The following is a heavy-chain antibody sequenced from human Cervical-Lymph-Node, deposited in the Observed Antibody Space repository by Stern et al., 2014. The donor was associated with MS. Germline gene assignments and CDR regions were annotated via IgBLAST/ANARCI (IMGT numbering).Heavy chain of an antibody. V-gene: IGHV3-15*01. CDR3: TTAPSFYYDSRGYYGLDDFDY. CDR1: GFTFSNAW. Sequence: EVQLVESWGGLVKPGGSLRLSCAASGFTFSNAWMRWVRQAPGKGLEWVGRIKSKTDGGTTDYAAPVKGRFTISRDDSKNTLYLQMISLKTEDTAVYYCTTAPSFYYDSRGYYGLDDFDYWGQGTLVTVSS. D-gene: IGHD3-22*01. CDR2: IKSKTDGGTT. J-gene: IGHJ4*02.